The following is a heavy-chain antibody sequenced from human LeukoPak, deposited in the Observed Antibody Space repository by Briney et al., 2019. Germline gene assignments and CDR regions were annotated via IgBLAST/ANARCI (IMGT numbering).Heavy chain of an antibody. V-gene: IGHV4-4*02. CDR1: GGSISSSNW. J-gene: IGHJ5*02. Sequence: SETLSLTCAVSGGSISSSNWWSWVRQPPGKGLEWIGEIYHSGSTNYNPSLKSRVTISVDKSKNQFSLKLSSVTAADTAVYYCAREFYDSSLNWFDPWGQGTLVTVSS. CDR2: IYHSGST. CDR3: AREFYDSSLNWFDP. D-gene: IGHD3-22*01.